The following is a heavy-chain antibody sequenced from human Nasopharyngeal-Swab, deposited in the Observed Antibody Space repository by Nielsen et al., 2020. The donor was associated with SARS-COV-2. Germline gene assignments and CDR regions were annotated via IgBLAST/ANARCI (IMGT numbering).Heavy chain of an antibody. Sequence: GESLKISCAASGFTFSSYSMNWVRQAPGKGLEWVSYISSSSSTIYYADSVKGRFTISRDNAKNSLYLQMNSLRDEDPAVYYCAGAVGTYCGGCCYSGYDYWGRGTLVTVSS. V-gene: IGHV3-48*02. J-gene: IGHJ4*02. CDR3: AGAVGTYCGGCCYSGYDY. CDR1: GFTFSSYS. D-gene: IGHD2-21*02. CDR2: ISSSSSTI.